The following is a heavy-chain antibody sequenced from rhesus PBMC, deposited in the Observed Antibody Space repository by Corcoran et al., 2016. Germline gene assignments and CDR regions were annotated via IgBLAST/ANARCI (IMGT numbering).Heavy chain of an antibody. CDR1: GGSISSSY. CDR3: ARGRISGSR. J-gene: IGHJ4*01. V-gene: IGHV4-169*01. Sequence: QLQLQESGPGLVKPSETLSVTCAVSGGSISSSYWSWLRQAPGKGLEWIGYIYGSGSSTNYNPSLKSRVTLSVDMSKNQLSVKLSSVTTADTAVYYCARGRISGSRWGQGVLVTVSS. CDR2: IYGSGSST. D-gene: IGHD2-21*01.